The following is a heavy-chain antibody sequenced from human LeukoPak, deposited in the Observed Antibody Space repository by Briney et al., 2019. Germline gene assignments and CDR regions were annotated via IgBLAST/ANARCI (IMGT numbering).Heavy chain of an antibody. CDR3: ARFALWDCSSTSCPDY. V-gene: IGHV3-53*01. CDR1: GFTVRSNY. D-gene: IGHD2-2*01. J-gene: IGHJ4*02. Sequence: GGSLRLSCAASGFTVRSNYMSWVRQAPGKGLEWVSVIYSGGSTYFADSVKGRFTISRVISKNTLYLQMNSLRAEDTAVYYCARFALWDCSSTSCPDYWGQGTLVTVSS. CDR2: IYSGGST.